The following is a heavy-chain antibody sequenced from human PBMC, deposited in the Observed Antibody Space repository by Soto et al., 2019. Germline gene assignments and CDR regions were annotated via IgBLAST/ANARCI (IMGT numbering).Heavy chain of an antibody. CDR1: GFTFSSYA. J-gene: IGHJ4*02. Sequence: EVQLLESGGGLVQPGGSLRLSCAASGFTFSSYAMRWVRQAPGKGLEWVSAISGSGDSTYADSVKGWFTTSRDNSKNTLYLQMNSLRAEDTAVYYCARRGSGSYYDYWGQGTLVTVSS. D-gene: IGHD1-26*01. CDR2: ISGSGDST. CDR3: ARRGSGSYYDY. V-gene: IGHV3-23*01.